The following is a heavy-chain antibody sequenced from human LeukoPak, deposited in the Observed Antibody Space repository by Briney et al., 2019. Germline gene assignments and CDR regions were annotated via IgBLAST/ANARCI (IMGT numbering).Heavy chain of an antibody. D-gene: IGHD3-22*01. Sequence: SETLSLTCTVSGGSISNYFWSWTRQPAGRGLEWIGRIFTSGSTDYNPSLRSRVTMSVDTSKNQFSLKLTSVTAADAAVYYCARESRDYDGSGYYHDHWGQGALVTVS. V-gene: IGHV4-4*07. CDR2: IFTSGST. CDR3: ARESRDYDGSGYYHDH. CDR1: GGSISNYF. J-gene: IGHJ4*02.